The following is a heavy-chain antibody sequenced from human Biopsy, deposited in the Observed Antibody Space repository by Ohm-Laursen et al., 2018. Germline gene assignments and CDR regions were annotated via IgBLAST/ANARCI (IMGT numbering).Heavy chain of an antibody. Sequence: SDTLSLTCAVSGGSISSFYWTWIRQPPGKGLEWIACIDYRGSTNYNPSLKSRVSISIDTSKNQLSLRLNSVTSADTAVYYCARVSRSIYDSTFDSFNIWGPGTMVTVSS. V-gene: IGHV4-59*07. J-gene: IGHJ3*02. D-gene: IGHD3-22*01. CDR3: ARVSRSIYDSTFDSFNI. CDR2: IDYRGST. CDR1: GGSISSFY.